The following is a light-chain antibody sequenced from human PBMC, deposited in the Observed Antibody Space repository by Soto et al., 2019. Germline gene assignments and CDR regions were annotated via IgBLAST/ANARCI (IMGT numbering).Light chain of an antibody. Sequence: DVVMAQSPLSLPVTPGEPASTSCIASQSLLHSNGYNYLAWFLQRAGQSPQLLIYLASSRASGVPDRFSGSGSGTDFTLEISSVEAEDVGIYYCMQLLHPPLTFGGGTKVDIK. J-gene: IGKJ4*01. V-gene: IGKV2-28*01. CDR2: LAS. CDR1: QSLLHSNGYNY. CDR3: MQLLHPPLT.